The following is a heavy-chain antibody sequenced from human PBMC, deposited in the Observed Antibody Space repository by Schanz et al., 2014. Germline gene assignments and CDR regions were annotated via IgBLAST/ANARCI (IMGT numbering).Heavy chain of an antibody. Sequence: QVQLQESGPGLVKPSETLSLTCSVSGDSITGVSRYWGWIRQPPGKGLEWIASDCISATDYVNESLQSQVPIPKDRRKNHLPLKVPSVTAADTAVYFCARHRDEMATVSSPFDYWGQGILVTVSS. CDR2: DCISATD. V-gene: IGHV4-39*01. J-gene: IGHJ4*02. CDR3: ARHRDEMATVSSPFDY. CDR1: GDSITGVSRY. D-gene: IGHD2-15*01.